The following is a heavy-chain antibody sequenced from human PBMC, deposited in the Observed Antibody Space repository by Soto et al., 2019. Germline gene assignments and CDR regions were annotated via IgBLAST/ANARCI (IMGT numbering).Heavy chain of an antibody. CDR3: ARDTLTAATHYAFDI. V-gene: IGHV1-69*13. CDR2: IIPIFGTA. D-gene: IGHD6-13*01. Sequence: GASVKVSCKASGGTFSSYAISWVRQAPGQGLEWMGGIIPIFGTANYAQKFQGRVTITADESTSTAYMELSSLRSEDTAVYYCARDTLTAATHYAFDIWGQGTMVTVSS. CDR1: GGTFSSYA. J-gene: IGHJ3*02.